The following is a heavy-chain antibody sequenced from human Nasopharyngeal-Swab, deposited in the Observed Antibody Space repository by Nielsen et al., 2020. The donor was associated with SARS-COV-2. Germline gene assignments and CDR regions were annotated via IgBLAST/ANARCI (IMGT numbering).Heavy chain of an antibody. D-gene: IGHD6-13*01. Sequence: GESLKISCAASGFTFSSYSMNWVRQAPGKGLEWVSSISSSSSYIYYADSVKGRFTISRGNAKNSLYLQMNSLRAEDTAVYYCAREVGSSWYYFDYWGQGTLVTVSS. J-gene: IGHJ4*02. V-gene: IGHV3-21*01. CDR3: AREVGSSWYYFDY. CDR1: GFTFSSYS. CDR2: ISSSSSYI.